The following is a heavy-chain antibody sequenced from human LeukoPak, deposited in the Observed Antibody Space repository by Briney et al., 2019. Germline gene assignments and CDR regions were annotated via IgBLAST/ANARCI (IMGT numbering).Heavy chain of an antibody. CDR1: GYTFSSYW. J-gene: IGHJ5*02. Sequence: PGGSLRLSCVVSGYTFSSYWMHWVRQAPGKGLVWVSRINSDGSSTSYADSVKGRFTISRDNAKNTLYLQMNSLRAEDTAVYYCARGERITTYYYDSSGYHWGQGTLVTVSS. CDR3: ARGERITTYYYDSSGYH. CDR2: INSDGSST. D-gene: IGHD3-22*01. V-gene: IGHV3-74*01.